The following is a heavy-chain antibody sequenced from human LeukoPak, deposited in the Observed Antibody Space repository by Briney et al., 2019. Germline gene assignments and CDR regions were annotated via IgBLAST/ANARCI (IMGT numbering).Heavy chain of an antibody. D-gene: IGHD6-13*01. CDR3: ARGLRYSSSWYQGNWFDP. J-gene: IGHJ5*02. Sequence: ASVKVSCKASGYTFTSYDINWVRQATGQGLEWMGWMNPNSGNTGYAQKFQGRATMTRNTSISTAYMELSSLRSEDTAVYYCARGLRYSSSWYQGNWFDPWGQGTLVTVSS. CDR2: MNPNSGNT. CDR1: GYTFTSYD. V-gene: IGHV1-8*01.